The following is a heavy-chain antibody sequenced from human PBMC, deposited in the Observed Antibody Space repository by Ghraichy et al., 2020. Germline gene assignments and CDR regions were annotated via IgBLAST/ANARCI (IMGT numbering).Heavy chain of an antibody. CDR1: GYSFTNYA. J-gene: IGHJ6*03. V-gene: IGHV1-3*01. Sequence: ASVKVSCKASGYSFTNYALHWVRQAPGQRLEWMGWINPDNGNRKYSQKFQGRVTITSDTSARTAYMQLSSLRAEDTAVYYCARQTFCSTTSCHFYFYYMDVWAKGTTVTVSS. D-gene: IGHD2-2*01. CDR2: INPDNGNR. CDR3: ARQTFCSTTSCHFYFYYMDV.